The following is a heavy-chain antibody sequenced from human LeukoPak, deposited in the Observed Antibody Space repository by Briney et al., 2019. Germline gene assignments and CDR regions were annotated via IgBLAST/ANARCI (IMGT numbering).Heavy chain of an antibody. CDR3: AKDSDPYGSGSLGY. Sequence: GGSLRLSCAASGFTFDDYGMSWVRQAPGKGLERVSGINWNGGSTGYADSVKGRFTLSRDNSKNTLYLQMNSLRAEDTAVYYCAKDSDPYGSGSLGYWGQGILVTVSS. CDR1: GFTFDDYG. J-gene: IGHJ4*02. V-gene: IGHV3-20*04. CDR2: INWNGGST. D-gene: IGHD3-10*01.